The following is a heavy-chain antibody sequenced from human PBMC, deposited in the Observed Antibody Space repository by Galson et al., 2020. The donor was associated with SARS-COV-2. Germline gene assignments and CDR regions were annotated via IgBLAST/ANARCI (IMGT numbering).Heavy chain of an antibody. Sequence: GESLKISCAASGFTVNSNYMTWIRQAPGKGLEWVSVFYAGGNTYYADSVRGRFIMSRDNSKNTVYLQMNSLRAEDTAVYYCARDWAGVNKRFDPVGQGTLVTVSS. V-gene: IGHV3-66*01. CDR1: GFTVNSNY. J-gene: IGHJ5*02. CDR3: ARDWAGVNKRFDP. D-gene: IGHD2-8*01. CDR2: FYAGGNT.